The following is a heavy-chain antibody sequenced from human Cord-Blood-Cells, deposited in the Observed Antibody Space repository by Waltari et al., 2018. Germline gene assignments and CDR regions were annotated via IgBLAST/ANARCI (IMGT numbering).Heavy chain of an antibody. CDR3: ARVVLRTGDPYSLDY. CDR2: INHSGST. D-gene: IGHD7-27*01. V-gene: IGHV4-34*01. Sequence: QVPLQQWGAGLLKPSATLSLTFAVYGGCFSGYSWSWIRQPPGKALEWIGEINHSGSTNYNPSLKSRVTISVDTSKNQFSLKLSSVTAADTAVYYCARVVLRTGDPYSLDYWGQGTLVTVSS. J-gene: IGHJ4*02. CDR1: GGCFSGYS.